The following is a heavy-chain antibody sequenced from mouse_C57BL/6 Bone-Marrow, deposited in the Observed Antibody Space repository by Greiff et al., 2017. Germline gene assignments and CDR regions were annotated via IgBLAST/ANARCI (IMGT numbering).Heavy chain of an antibody. J-gene: IGHJ1*03. CDR2: IYWDDDK. Sequence: QVTLKVSGPGILQSSQTLSLTCSFSGFSLSTSGMGVSWIRQPSGKGLEWLAHIYWDDDKRYNPSLKSRLTISKDTSRNQVFLKITSVDTADTATYYLARRRYYYGSSYSWYFDVWGTGTTVTVSS. CDR1: GFSLSTSGMG. D-gene: IGHD1-1*01. CDR3: ARRRYYYGSSYSWYFDV. V-gene: IGHV8-12*01.